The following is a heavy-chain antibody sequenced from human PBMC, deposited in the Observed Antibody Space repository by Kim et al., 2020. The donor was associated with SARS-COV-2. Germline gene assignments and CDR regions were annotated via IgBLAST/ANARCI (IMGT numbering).Heavy chain of an antibody. D-gene: IGHD3-9*01. CDR3: ARSSYDILTGYNPFDY. Sequence: DAVKGRFTISRDNSKNTLYLQMNSRRAEDTAVYYCARSSYDILTGYNPFDYWGQGTLVTVSS. J-gene: IGHJ4*02. V-gene: IGHV3-30*01.